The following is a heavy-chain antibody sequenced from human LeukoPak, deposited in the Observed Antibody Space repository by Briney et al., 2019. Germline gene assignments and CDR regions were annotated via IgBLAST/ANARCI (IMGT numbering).Heavy chain of an antibody. CDR3: ARRADYYYHGMDV. CDR2: INPSGGST. V-gene: IGHV1-46*01. D-gene: IGHD6-25*01. Sequence: ASVKVSCKASGYTFTSYYMHWVRQAPGQGLDWMGIINPSGGSTTYAQKFQGRVTMTRDTSTSTVYMELSSLRSEDTAEYYCARRADYYYHGMDVWGQGTTVTVPS. J-gene: IGHJ6*02. CDR1: GYTFTSYY.